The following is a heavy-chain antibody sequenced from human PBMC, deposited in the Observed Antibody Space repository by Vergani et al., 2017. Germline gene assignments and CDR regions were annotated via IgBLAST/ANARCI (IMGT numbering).Heavy chain of an antibody. V-gene: IGHV4-59*01. CDR1: GGSISSYY. CDR3: ARESDATGFFDY. J-gene: IGHJ4*02. D-gene: IGHD2-15*01. CDR2: IYNSGST. Sequence: QVRLEESGPGLVKPSETLSLTCSVSGGSISSYYWSWIRLPPGKGLEWIGYIYNSGSTNYNPSLKSRVTISVDTSKKQFSLKLSSVTAADTAVYYCARESDATGFFDYWGQGTLVTVSS.